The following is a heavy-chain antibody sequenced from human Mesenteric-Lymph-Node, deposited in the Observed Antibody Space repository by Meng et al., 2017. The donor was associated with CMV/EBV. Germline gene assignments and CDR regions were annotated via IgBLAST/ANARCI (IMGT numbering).Heavy chain of an antibody. V-gene: IGHV1-69*10. J-gene: IGHJ6*02. Sequence: SVKVSCKASGGTFSNYAINWMRQAPGQGLEWMGGIIPILGIANYAQKFQGRVTITADKSTSTAYMELSSLRSEDTAVYYCARRYCSSTSCSYYYYYGMDVWGQGTTVTVSS. CDR1: GGTFSNYA. CDR3: ARRYCSSTSCSYYYYYGMDV. CDR2: IIPILGIA. D-gene: IGHD2-2*01.